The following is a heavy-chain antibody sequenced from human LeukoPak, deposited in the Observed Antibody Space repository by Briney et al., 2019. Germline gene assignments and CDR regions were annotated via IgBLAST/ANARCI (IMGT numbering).Heavy chain of an antibody. V-gene: IGHV1-46*01. CDR1: GYTFTSYY. CDR2: ISPSGGST. J-gene: IGHJ6*02. D-gene: IGHD6-13*01. CDR3: ARDFLTSAAGTEYYYYGMDV. Sequence: ASVKVSCKASGYTFTSYYMHWVRQAPGQGLEWMGIISPSGGSTSYAQKFQGRVTMTRDTSTSTVYMELSSLRSEDTAVYYCARDFLTSAAGTEYYYYGMDVWGQGTTVTVSS.